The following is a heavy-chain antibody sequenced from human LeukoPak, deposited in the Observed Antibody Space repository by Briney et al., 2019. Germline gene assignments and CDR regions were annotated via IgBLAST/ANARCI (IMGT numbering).Heavy chain of an antibody. CDR3: ARSRWSYPLFDY. Sequence: SETLSLTCTVSGGSISSYYWSWIRQPPGKGLEWIGYIYYSGSTNYNPSLKSRVTISVDTSKNQFSLKLGSVTAADTAVYYCARSRWSYPLFDYWGQGTLVTVSS. J-gene: IGHJ4*02. V-gene: IGHV4-59*01. CDR2: IYYSGST. CDR1: GGSISSYY. D-gene: IGHD4-23*01.